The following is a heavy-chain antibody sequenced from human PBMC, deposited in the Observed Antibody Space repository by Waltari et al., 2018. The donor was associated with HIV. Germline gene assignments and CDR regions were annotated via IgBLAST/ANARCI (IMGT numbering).Heavy chain of an antibody. D-gene: IGHD6-13*01. Sequence: QVQLQESGPGLVKPSATLSLTCTVPGGSISGFYWSWTRPPPGKGLEWIGYIYYGGSTNYNPSLKSRVTISVDTSKNQFSLKVTSVTAADTALYYCARNPPPGKPLVGTGWFDPWGQGTLVTVSS. J-gene: IGHJ5*02. V-gene: IGHV4-59*01. CDR3: ARNPPPGKPLVGTGWFDP. CDR2: IYYGGST. CDR1: GGSISGFY.